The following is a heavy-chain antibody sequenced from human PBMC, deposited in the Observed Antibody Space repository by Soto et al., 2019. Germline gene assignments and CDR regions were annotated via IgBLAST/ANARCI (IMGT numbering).Heavy chain of an antibody. CDR2: IYYSGTA. V-gene: IGHV4-59*12. CDR1: GGSISTYY. J-gene: IGHJ4*02. CDR3: ARGWYEGY. Sequence: SETLSLTCAVSGGSISTYYWSWIRQPPGKGLEWIGYIYYSGTASYNPSLKSRVTISVDTSKNQFSLKLSSVTAADTAVYYCARGWYEGYWGQGTLVTVSS. D-gene: IGHD1-20*01.